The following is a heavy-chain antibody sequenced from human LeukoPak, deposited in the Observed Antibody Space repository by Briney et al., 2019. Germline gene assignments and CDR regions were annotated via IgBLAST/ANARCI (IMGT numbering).Heavy chain of an antibody. CDR2: INPNSGGT. D-gene: IGHD3-10*01. Sequence: ASVKVSCKASGYTFTGSYIHWVRQAPGKGLEWMGWINPNSGGTNYAQKFQGRVTMTRDTSISTAYMELSRLRSDDTAVYYCARDRSQNGFDPWGQGTLVTVSS. V-gene: IGHV1-2*02. J-gene: IGHJ5*02. CDR3: ARDRSQNGFDP. CDR1: GYTFTGSY.